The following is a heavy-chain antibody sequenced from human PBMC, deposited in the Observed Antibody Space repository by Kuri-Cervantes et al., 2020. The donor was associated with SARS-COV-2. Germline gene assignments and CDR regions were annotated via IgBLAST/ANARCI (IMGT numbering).Heavy chain of an antibody. CDR2: IRYDGSNK. V-gene: IGHV3-30*02. D-gene: IGHD2-15*01. Sequence: GESLKISCAASGFTFSSYGMHWVRQAPGKGLEWVAFIRYDGSNKYYADSVKGRFTISRDNSKNTLYLQMNSLRAEDTAVYYCARAGVVVVAAVYYFDYWGQGTLVTVSS. J-gene: IGHJ4*02. CDR3: ARAGVVVVAAVYYFDY. CDR1: GFTFSSYG.